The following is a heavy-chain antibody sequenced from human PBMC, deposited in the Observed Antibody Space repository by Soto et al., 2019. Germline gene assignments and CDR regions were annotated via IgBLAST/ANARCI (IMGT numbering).Heavy chain of an antibody. Sequence: QVQLVESGGGVVQPGRSLRLSCAASGFPFSSYGMHWVRQAPGKGLEWVAHISYDGSNKHYTDYVKGRVTISRDNSKNMLYLQIISLRAEDTAVYYCAGGQYYFDYCGQGTRVSVAS. J-gene: IGHJ4*02. CDR1: GFPFSSYG. CDR2: ISYDGSNK. V-gene: IGHV3-30*03. D-gene: IGHD2-15*01. CDR3: AGGQYYFDY.